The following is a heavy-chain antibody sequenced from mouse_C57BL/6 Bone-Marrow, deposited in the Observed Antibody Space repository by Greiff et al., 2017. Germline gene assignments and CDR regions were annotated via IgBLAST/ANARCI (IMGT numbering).Heavy chain of an antibody. Sequence: VKLMESGAELARPGASVKLSCKASGYTFTSYGISWVKQRTGQGLEWIGEIYPRSGNTYYNEKFKGKATLTADKSSSTAYMELRSLTSEDSAVYFCARGGYYSNLGYAMDYWGQGTSVTVSS. V-gene: IGHV1-81*01. CDR1: GYTFTSYG. D-gene: IGHD2-5*01. CDR3: ARGGYYSNLGYAMDY. CDR2: IYPRSGNT. J-gene: IGHJ4*01.